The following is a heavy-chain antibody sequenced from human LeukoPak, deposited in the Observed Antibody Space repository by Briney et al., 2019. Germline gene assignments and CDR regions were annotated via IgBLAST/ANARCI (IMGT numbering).Heavy chain of an antibody. V-gene: IGHV1-69*04. J-gene: IGHJ4*02. CDR1: GGTFSSYA. CDR3: ARGALIRRAGGGRIFYFDY. D-gene: IGHD2-15*01. CDR2: IIPILGIA. Sequence: GASVKVSCKASGGTFSSYAISWVRQAPGQGLEWMGRIIPILGIANYAQKFQGRVTITADKSTSTAYMELSSLRSDDTAVYYCARGALIRRAGGGRIFYFDYWGQGTLVTVSS.